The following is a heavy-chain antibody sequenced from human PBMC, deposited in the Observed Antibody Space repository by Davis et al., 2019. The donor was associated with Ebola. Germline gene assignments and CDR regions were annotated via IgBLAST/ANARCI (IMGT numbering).Heavy chain of an antibody. CDR1: GFTFSSYA. D-gene: IGHD6-19*01. Sequence: GESLKISCAASGFTFSSYAMHWVRQAPGKGLEWVAVISYDGSNKYYADSVKGRFTISRDNSKNKLYLQMNSLRAEDTAVYYCAGEGAVAGTGFDYWGQGTLVTVSS. J-gene: IGHJ4*02. V-gene: IGHV3-30*04. CDR2: ISYDGSNK. CDR3: AGEGAVAGTGFDY.